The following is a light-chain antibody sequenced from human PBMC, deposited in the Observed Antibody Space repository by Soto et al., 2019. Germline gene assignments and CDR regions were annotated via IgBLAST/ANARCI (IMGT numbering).Light chain of an antibody. CDR1: SSDIGGGYD. V-gene: IGLV1-40*01. CDR2: GNS. J-gene: IGLJ2*01. Sequence: QSVLTQPPSVSGAPGQRVTISCTGSSSDIGGGYDVHWYQQLPGTAPKLLIYGNSNRPSGVPDRFSGSKSGTSASLAITGLAAEEAAYYCCQYAGSSLGVVFGGGTKLTVL. CDR3: QYAGSSLGVV.